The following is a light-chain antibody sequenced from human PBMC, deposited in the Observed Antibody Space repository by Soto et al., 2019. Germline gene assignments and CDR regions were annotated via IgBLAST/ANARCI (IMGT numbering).Light chain of an antibody. CDR1: QDIDKY. CDR3: QQYHDLPIT. J-gene: IGKJ5*01. V-gene: IGKV1-33*01. CDR2: DVS. Sequence: DIQMTQSPSSLSAYVVDRVTITCQASQDIDKYLNWYQQKPGKAPKLLIDDVSNLETGVPSRFSGSGSGTHFTFTIASLQPEDTAIYYRQQYHDLPITFGQGTRLEIK.